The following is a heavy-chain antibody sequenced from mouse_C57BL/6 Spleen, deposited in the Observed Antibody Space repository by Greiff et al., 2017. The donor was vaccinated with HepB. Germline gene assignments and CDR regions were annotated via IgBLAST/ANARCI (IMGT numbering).Heavy chain of an antibody. CDR2: IHPNSGST. CDR1: GYTFTSYW. J-gene: IGHJ2*01. Sequence: VQLQQSGAELVKPGASVKLSCKASGYTFTSYWMHWVKQRPGQGLEWVGMIHPNSGSTNYNEKFKSKATLTVDKSSSTAYTQLSSLTSEDSAVYYCARSGSSGDVWGQGTTLTVSS. D-gene: IGHD3-2*02. V-gene: IGHV1-64*01. CDR3: ARSGSSGDV.